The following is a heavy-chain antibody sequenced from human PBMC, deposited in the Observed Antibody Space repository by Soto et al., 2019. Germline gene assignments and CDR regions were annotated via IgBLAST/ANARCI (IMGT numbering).Heavy chain of an antibody. CDR2: ISSRGDAT. D-gene: IGHD1-7*01. Sequence: GGSPRLSCAASGFSFGSYSMSWVRQAPGKGLEWVSTISSRGDATYYADSVRGQVTISADKSISTAYLQWSSLKAPDTAMYYCARGSPGTNWGQGTLVTVSS. CDR1: GFSFGSYS. J-gene: IGHJ4*02. CDR3: ARGSPGTN. V-gene: IGHV3-23*01.